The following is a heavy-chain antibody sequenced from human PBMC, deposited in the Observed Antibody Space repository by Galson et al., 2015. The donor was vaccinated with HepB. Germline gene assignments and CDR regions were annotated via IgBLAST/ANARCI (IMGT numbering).Heavy chain of an antibody. CDR2: ISHNTWTR. CDR3: ARERRPNHGYYWAMDA. J-gene: IGHJ6*02. Sequence: SLRLSCAASGFTFSSYSMNWVRQAPGKGLEWIAYISHNTWTRFYADSVKGRFTGSRDNNKNSVALQLSSRRADDTAVYFCARERRPNHGYYWAMDAWGQGTTVTVSS. V-gene: IGHV3-48*04. CDR1: GFTFSSYS.